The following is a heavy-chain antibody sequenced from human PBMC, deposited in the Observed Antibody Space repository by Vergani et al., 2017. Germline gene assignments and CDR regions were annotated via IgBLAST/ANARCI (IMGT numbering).Heavy chain of an antibody. CDR2: IRSKANSYAT. Sequence: EVQLLESGGGLVQPGGSLKLSCAASGFTFSGSAMHWVRQASGKGLEWVGRIRSKANSYATAYAASVKGRFTISRDDSKNTAYLQMNSLKTEDTAVYYCTPLAVAGTGGGYWGQGTLVTVSS. V-gene: IGHV3-73*01. CDR1: GFTFSGSA. J-gene: IGHJ4*02. D-gene: IGHD6-19*01. CDR3: TPLAVAGTGGGY.